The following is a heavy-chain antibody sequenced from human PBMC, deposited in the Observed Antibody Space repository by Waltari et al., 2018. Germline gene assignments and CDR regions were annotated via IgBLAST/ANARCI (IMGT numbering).Heavy chain of an antibody. J-gene: IGHJ4*02. CDR1: GGSISSGSFY. Sequence: QVQLQESGPGVVKPSQTLSLTCTVSGGSISSGSFYWNWIRQPAGKGLEWIGFIYTSGSTHYNPSLKSRVTISADTSKNQFSLRLTSVTAADTAVYYCAREGGFSYRSEHWGQGALVTVAS. D-gene: IGHD3-10*01. V-gene: IGHV4-61*02. CDR2: IYTSGST. CDR3: AREGGFSYRSEH.